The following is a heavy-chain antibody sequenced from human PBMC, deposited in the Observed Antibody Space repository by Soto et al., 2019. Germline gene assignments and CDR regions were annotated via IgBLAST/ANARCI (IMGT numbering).Heavy chain of an antibody. D-gene: IGHD1-26*01. CDR2: VAGSPEGYRT. CDR1: GYTFSDTA. CDR3: NKFSGSSSAPAA. Sequence: GGSRRLSCAASGYTFSDTAIHWVRQAPGKGLEWVGRVAGSPEGYRTTYGASVKCRFTISRDDSQNTAHLQMNSLKTEDTAIYYCNKFSGSSSAPAALGPGTLVTVS. V-gene: IGHV3-73*01. J-gene: IGHJ5*02.